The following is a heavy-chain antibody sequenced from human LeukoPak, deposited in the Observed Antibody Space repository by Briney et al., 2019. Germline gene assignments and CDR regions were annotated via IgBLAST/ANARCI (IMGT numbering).Heavy chain of an antibody. J-gene: IGHJ4*02. CDR3: AISIQAAAIPAFDY. CDR2: INPDRGGT. D-gene: IGHD6-25*01. V-gene: IGHV1-2*02. CDR1: GNTFAGHN. Sequence: ASVKVSCKAPGNTFAGHNIHWMRQAPGQGLELMGWINPDRGGTDYARQFQGRVTMTSDTSIRAAYMELSSLVSEDSAVHFCAISIQAAAIPAFDYWGQGTLVTVSS.